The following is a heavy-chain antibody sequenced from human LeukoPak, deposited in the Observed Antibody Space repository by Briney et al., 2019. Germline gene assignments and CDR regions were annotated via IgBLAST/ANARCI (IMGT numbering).Heavy chain of an antibody. J-gene: IGHJ4*02. CDR3: IADTAGDLAF. Sequence: PGGSLRLSCATSGYTFNNYALHWVRHAPGKGLEWVSGRLSNSAAIGYGDSVKGRFTISRDAATHSLYLQMNSLKIEDTALYYCIADTAGDLAFWGQGTLVIVSS. V-gene: IGHV3-9*01. D-gene: IGHD3-16*01. CDR2: RLSNSAAI. CDR1: GYTFNNYA.